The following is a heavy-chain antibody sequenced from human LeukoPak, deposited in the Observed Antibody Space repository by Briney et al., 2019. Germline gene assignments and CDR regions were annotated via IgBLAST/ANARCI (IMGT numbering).Heavy chain of an antibody. CDR3: AREAPPDSYFDY. J-gene: IGHJ4*02. CDR2: IKQDGSEK. CDR1: GFTVSSNY. V-gene: IGHV3-7*01. D-gene: IGHD1-14*01. Sequence: GGSLRLSCAASGFTVSSNYMSWVRQALGQGLERVANIKQDGSEKYYVDSVKGRFTISRDNAKTSLYLQMNSLRAEDTAVYYCAREAPPDSYFDYWGQGTLVTVSS.